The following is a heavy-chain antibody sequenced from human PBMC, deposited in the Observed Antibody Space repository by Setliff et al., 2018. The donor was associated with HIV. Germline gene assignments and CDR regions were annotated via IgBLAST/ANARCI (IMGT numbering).Heavy chain of an antibody. Sequence: PSETLSLTCRVSGGSFNTRRTKWGWIRQSPGKGLEWIGSIFYFGGVTYNPSLKSRPLISIDTSKTQFSLNLRSVTAADTAVYYCVRELLGSGGTVPEVNFFDSWGQGTLVTVSS. CDR2: IFYFGGV. J-gene: IGHJ5*01. D-gene: IGHD1-26*01. CDR1: GGSFNTRRTK. V-gene: IGHV4-39*07. CDR3: VRELLGSGGTVPEVNFFDS.